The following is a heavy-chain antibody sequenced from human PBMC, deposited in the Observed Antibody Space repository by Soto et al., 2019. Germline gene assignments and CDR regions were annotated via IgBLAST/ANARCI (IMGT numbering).Heavy chain of an antibody. Sequence: GGSLRLSCAASGFTFDDYTMHRVRQAPGKGLEWVSLISWDGGSTYYADSVKGRFTISRDNSKNSLYLQMDSLRTEDTALYYCAKDNGPYYYYGMDVWGQGTTVTVSS. V-gene: IGHV3-43*01. CDR2: ISWDGGST. CDR1: GFTFDDYT. J-gene: IGHJ6*02. CDR3: AKDNGPYYYYGMDV.